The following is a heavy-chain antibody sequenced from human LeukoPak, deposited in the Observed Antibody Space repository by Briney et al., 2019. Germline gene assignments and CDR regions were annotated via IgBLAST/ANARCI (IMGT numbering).Heavy chain of an antibody. CDR3: ARDRRKWEFDAFDI. Sequence: PGRSLRLSCAASGFTFSSYAMHWVRQAPGKGLEWVAVISYDGSNKYYADSVKGRFTISRDNSKNTLYLQMNSLRAEDTAVYYCARDRRKWEFDAFDIWGQGTMVTVSS. V-gene: IGHV3-30-3*01. CDR1: GFTFSSYA. D-gene: IGHD1-26*01. J-gene: IGHJ3*02. CDR2: ISYDGSNK.